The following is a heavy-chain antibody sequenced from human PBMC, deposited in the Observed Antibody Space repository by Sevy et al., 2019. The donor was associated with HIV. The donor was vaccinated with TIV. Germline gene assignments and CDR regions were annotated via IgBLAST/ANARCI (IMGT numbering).Heavy chain of an antibody. CDR2: ISGTGGSGDKT. D-gene: IGHD3-22*01. Sequence: GGSLRLSCAASGFMLSNYAMNWVRQAPGKGLEWVAGISGTGGSGDKTNYADSVKGRFTISRDDSKNSLYLQLNSLRAEDTAIYYCARKYDSSGYFDYWGQGTLVTVSS. CDR1: GFMLSNYA. CDR3: ARKYDSSGYFDY. J-gene: IGHJ4*02. V-gene: IGHV3-23*01.